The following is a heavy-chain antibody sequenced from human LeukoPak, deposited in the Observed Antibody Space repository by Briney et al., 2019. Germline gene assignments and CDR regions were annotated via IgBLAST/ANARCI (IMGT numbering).Heavy chain of an antibody. D-gene: IGHD3-3*01. CDR1: GFTFSSYA. CDR3: AKDYDLWSGYYTENAFDI. CDR2: ISGSGGST. V-gene: IGHV3-23*01. Sequence: GGSLRLSCAASGFTFSSYAMSWVRQAPGKGLEWVSAISGSGGSTYYADSVKGRFTISRDNSKNTLYLQMNSLRAEDTAVYYCAKDYDLWSGYYTENAFDIWGQGTMVTVSS. J-gene: IGHJ3*02.